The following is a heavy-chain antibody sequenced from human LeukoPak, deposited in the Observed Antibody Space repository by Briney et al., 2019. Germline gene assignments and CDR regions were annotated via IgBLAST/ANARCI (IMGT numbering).Heavy chain of an antibody. D-gene: IGHD6-13*01. V-gene: IGHV4-39*07. CDR1: GGSISSSSYY. Sequence: SETLSLTCTVSGGSISSSSYYWGWIRQPPGKGLEWIGSIYYSGSTYYNPSLKSRVTISVDTSKNQFSLKLSSVTAADTAVYYCARGDSSSWYPLPGYWGQGTLVTVSS. CDR2: IYYSGST. J-gene: IGHJ4*02. CDR3: ARGDSSSWYPLPGY.